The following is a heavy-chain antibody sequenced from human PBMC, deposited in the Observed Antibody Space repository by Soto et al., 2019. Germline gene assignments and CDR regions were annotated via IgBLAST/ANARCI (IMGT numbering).Heavy chain of an antibody. V-gene: IGHV3-64*01. Sequence: GGALRLPCGASGFTFSSYAIHRGRPARGKGLKLVSAIRSNGGRTFNATSVKGRFTISRDNSKNTLYLQMNSLTPEDTAVYYCSRDGPYYYASRMDVWGQGPTVTSP. CDR1: GFTFSSYA. J-gene: IGHJ6*02. D-gene: IGHD3-10*01. CDR2: IRSNGGRT. CDR3: SRDGPYYYASRMDV.